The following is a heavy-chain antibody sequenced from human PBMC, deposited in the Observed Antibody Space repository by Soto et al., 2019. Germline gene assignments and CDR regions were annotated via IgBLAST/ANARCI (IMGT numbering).Heavy chain of an antibody. CDR1: GFTFSTYA. J-gene: IGHJ4*02. Sequence: GGSLRLSCAASGFTFSTYAMGWVRQAPGEWLEGVSVMSNSGDNTYYADSVKGRFTISRDNSENTLYLQMSSLRAEDTAVYYCAKDAARTSGWYYFDYRGLGPLVTVS. CDR2: MSNSGDNT. V-gene: IGHV3-23*01. CDR3: AKDAARTSGWYYFDY. D-gene: IGHD6-19*01.